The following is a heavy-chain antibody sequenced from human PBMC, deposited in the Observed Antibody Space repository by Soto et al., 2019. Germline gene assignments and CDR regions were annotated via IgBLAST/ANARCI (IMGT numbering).Heavy chain of an antibody. J-gene: IGHJ6*02. Sequence: QVQLVQSGAEVKKPGVSVKVSCKASGYTFSTYGISWVRQAPGQGLDWMGWISSYNGDTNYAQKFQGRVTMTTDTSTSTAYMEVRSRTSDDTAVYYCARDGPPPYYNYGLDVWGQGTTVTVSS. CDR1: GYTFSTYG. CDR3: ARDGPPPYYNYGLDV. CDR2: ISSYNGDT. V-gene: IGHV1-18*01.